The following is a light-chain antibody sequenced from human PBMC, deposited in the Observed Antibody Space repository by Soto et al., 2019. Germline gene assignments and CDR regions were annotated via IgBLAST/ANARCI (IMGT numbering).Light chain of an antibody. Sequence: EILMTQSPATLSVSPGERVTFSCRASQSVSYYLAWYQQKPGQAPRLLIYDASTRATGIPVRFSGSGSGTDYTLTVSSLEPEDFAVYYCQQRSNLPWTFGQGTKVDIK. CDR1: QSVSYY. J-gene: IGKJ1*01. V-gene: IGKV3-11*01. CDR2: DAS. CDR3: QQRSNLPWT.